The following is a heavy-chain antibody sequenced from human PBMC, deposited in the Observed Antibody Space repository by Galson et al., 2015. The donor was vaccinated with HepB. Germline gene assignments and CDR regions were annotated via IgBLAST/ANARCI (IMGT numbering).Heavy chain of an antibody. V-gene: IGHV1-46*01. J-gene: IGHJ6*03. CDR3: ARDRQGVTIFGVVKKSGYMDV. Sequence: SVKVSCKASGYTFTSYYMHWVRQAPGQGLEWMGIINPSGGSTSYAQKFQGRVTMTRDTSTSTVYMELSSLRSEDTAVYYCARDRQGVTIFGVVKKSGYMDVWGKGTTVTVSS. CDR2: INPSGGST. D-gene: IGHD3-3*01. CDR1: GYTFTSYY.